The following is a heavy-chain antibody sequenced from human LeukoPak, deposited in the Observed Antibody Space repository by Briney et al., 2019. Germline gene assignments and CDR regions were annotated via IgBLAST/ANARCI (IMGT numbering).Heavy chain of an antibody. D-gene: IGHD3-22*01. V-gene: IGHV4-61*02. J-gene: IGHJ2*01. Sequence: SETLSLTCTVSGGSISSGSYYWSWIRQPAGKGLEWIGRIYTSGSTHYNPSLKSRVTISVDTSKNQFSLKLSSVTAADTAAYYCARDRYYYDSSGYYDHWYFDLWGRGTLVTVSS. CDR2: IYTSGST. CDR3: ARDRYYYDSSGYYDHWYFDL. CDR1: GGSISSGSYY.